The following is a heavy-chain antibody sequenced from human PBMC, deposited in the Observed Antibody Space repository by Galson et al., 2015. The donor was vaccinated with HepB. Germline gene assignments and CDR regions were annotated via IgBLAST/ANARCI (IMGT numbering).Heavy chain of an antibody. V-gene: IGHV1-45*02. J-gene: IGHJ3*02. CDR2: ITPFNGNT. CDR1: GCTFSSYA. CDR3: ARSSNGDYGVAFDI. D-gene: IGHD4-17*01. Sequence: SVKVSCKASGCTFSSYAISWVRQAPGQGLEWMGWITPFNGNTNYAQKFQDRVTITRDRSMSTAYMELSSLRSEDTAMYYCARSSNGDYGVAFDIWGQGTMVTVSS.